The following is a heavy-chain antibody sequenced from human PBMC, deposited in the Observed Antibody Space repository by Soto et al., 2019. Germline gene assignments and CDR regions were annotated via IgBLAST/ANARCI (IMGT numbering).Heavy chain of an antibody. CDR1: GGSFSGYY. Sequence: PSETLSLTCAVYGGSFSGYYWSWIRQPPGKGLEWIGEINHSGSTNYNPSLKSRVTISVDASKNQFSLKLSSVTAADTAVYYCARVEDYGVDYWGQGTLVTVSS. V-gene: IGHV4-34*01. J-gene: IGHJ4*02. D-gene: IGHD4-17*01. CDR2: INHSGST. CDR3: ARVEDYGVDY.